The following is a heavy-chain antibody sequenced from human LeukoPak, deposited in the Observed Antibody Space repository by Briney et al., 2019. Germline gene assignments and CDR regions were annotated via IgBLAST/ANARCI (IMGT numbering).Heavy chain of an antibody. CDR3: ARISSSSWSLNYFDY. J-gene: IGHJ4*02. V-gene: IGHV4-39*01. CDR1: GGSISSSRYY. CDR2: IYYSGST. D-gene: IGHD6-13*01. Sequence: PSETLSLTCTVSGGSISSSRYYWGWIRQPPGKGLEWIGSIYYSGSTYYNPSLKSRVTISVDTSKNQFSLKLSSVTAADTAVYYCARISSSSWSLNYFDYWGQGTLVTVSS.